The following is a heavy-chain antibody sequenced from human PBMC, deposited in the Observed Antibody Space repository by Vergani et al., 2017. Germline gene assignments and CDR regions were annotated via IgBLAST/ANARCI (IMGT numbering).Heavy chain of an antibody. Sequence: VQLVESGGGLVQPGGSLRLSCAASGFTFRDHSLSWIRQAPGQGLEWVSFFSSSGDTILYADSVRGRFTISRDNAKSSLYLQMNSLRTEDTALYYCVGHVYGSGKYWGQGILVTVSS. CDR3: VGHVYGSGKY. CDR2: FSSSGDTI. V-gene: IGHV3-11*04. D-gene: IGHD3-10*01. J-gene: IGHJ4*02. CDR1: GFTFRDHS.